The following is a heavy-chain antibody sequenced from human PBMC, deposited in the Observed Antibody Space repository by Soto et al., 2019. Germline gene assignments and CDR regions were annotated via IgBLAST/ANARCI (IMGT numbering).Heavy chain of an antibody. V-gene: IGHV3-33*01. J-gene: IGHJ6*02. CDR1: GFTFSSYG. CDR2: IWYDGSNK. D-gene: IGHD6-13*01. Sequence: QVQLVESGGGVVQPGRSLRLSCAASGFTFSSYGMHWVRQAPGKGLEWVAVIWYDGSNKYYADSVKGRFTISRDNSKNTLYLQMNSLRAEDTAVYYCAREDAAARTSRYYYYGMDVWGQGTTVTVSS. CDR3: AREDAAARTSRYYYYGMDV.